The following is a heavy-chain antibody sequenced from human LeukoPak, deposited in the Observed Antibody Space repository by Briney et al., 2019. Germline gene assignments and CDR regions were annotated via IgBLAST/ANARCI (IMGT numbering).Heavy chain of an antibody. CDR2: LYSDGNT. D-gene: IGHD1-14*01. Sequence: GGSLRLSCAASGFTVITNDTTWVRQAPGEGLEWVSVLYSDGNTKYADSVQGRFTISRDNSKNTLYLEMNSLSPDDTAVYYCARGVEPLAANTLAYWGQGTLVTVSS. J-gene: IGHJ4*02. CDR3: ARGVEPLAANTLAY. V-gene: IGHV3-53*01. CDR1: GFTVITND.